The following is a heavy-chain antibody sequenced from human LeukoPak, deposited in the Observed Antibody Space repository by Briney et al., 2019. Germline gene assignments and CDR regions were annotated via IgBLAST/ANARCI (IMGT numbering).Heavy chain of an antibody. V-gene: IGHV1-2*02. CDR1: GYTFTGYY. J-gene: IGHJ5*02. Sequence: ASVKVSCKASGYTFTGYYMHWVRQAPEQGLEWMGWINPNSGGTNYAQKFQGRVTMTRDTSISTAYMELSRLRSDDTAVYYCARDKSFVVVPAAMVFDPWGQGTLVTVSS. CDR2: INPNSGGT. D-gene: IGHD2-2*01. CDR3: ARDKSFVVVPAAMVFDP.